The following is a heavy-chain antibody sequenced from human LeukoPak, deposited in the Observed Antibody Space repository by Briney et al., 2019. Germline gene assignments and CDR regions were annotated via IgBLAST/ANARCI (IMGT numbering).Heavy chain of an antibody. Sequence: PGGSLRLSCAASGFTFSSYAMSWVRQAPGKGLEWVSAISGSGGSTYYADSVKGRFTISRDNSKNTLYLQMNSLRAEDTAVYYCAKVNSARPGPFYYFDYWGQGTLVTVSS. D-gene: IGHD4-4*01. CDR3: AKVNSARPGPFYYFDY. CDR2: ISGSGGST. V-gene: IGHV3-23*01. J-gene: IGHJ4*02. CDR1: GFTFSSYA.